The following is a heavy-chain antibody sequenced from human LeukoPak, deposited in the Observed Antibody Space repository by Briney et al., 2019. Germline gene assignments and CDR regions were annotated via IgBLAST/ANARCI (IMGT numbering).Heavy chain of an antibody. CDR2: INHRGST. Sequence: SETLSLTCAVYGGSFSGYYWSWIRQPPGKGLEWIGEINHRGSTNYNPSLKSRVTISVDTSKNQFSLKLSSVTAADTAVYYCATIWFGELDDAFDIWGQGTMVTVSS. V-gene: IGHV4-34*01. CDR3: ATIWFGELDDAFDI. CDR1: GGSFSGYY. J-gene: IGHJ3*02. D-gene: IGHD3-10*01.